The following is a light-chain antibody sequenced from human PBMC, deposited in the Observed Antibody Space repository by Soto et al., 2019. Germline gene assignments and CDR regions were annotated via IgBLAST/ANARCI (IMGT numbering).Light chain of an antibody. CDR3: WQCGTSPLYT. CDR1: QRVGSSF. Sequence: DIVLTQSPGTLSVSPGESVTLSCRASQRVGSSFLGWYQQKPGQAPRLVLYAAAWRATGIPDRFSGSGYGTDYTLTISRLEPEDFAVYYCWQCGTSPLYTFGQGTRLEIK. V-gene: IGKV3-20*01. CDR2: AAA. J-gene: IGKJ5*01.